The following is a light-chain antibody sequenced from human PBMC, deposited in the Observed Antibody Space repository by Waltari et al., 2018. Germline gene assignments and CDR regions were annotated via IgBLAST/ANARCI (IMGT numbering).Light chain of an antibody. J-gene: IGLJ2*01. V-gene: IGLV3-27*01. CDR1: VLAKKY. Sequence: SYELTQPSSVSVSPGQTANITCSGDVLAKKYTRWFQQKPGQAPVLVIYKDTERPSGIPERYSCSSSGTTVTLIISGAQVEDEADYFCYSAADYNLVFGGGTKLTVL. CDR2: KDT. CDR3: YSAADYNLV.